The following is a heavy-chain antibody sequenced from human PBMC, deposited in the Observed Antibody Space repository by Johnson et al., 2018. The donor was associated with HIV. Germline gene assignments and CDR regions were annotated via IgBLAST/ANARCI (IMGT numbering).Heavy chain of an antibody. CDR3: ARDYDIPRDDGFDI. J-gene: IGHJ3*02. CDR1: GFTFSSYA. V-gene: IGHV3-30-3*01. Sequence: QMLLVESGGGVVQPGRSLRLSCAASGFTFSSYAMHWVRQAPGKGLEWVAVISYDGSNKYYADSVKGRFTISRDTSKNTLYLQMHSLRTEDTAVYYCARDYDIPRDDGFDIWGQGTMVTVSS. D-gene: IGHD3-9*01. CDR2: ISYDGSNK.